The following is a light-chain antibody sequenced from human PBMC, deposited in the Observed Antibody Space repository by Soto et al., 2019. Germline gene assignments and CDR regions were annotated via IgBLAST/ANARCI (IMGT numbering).Light chain of an antibody. J-gene: IGKJ4*01. CDR3: QQYASSPLT. CDR2: HAS. CDR1: QTVGRNY. Sequence: EIVLTQSPGTLSLSPGERVTLSCRASQTVGRNYLAWYQQKPGQAPRLLIYHASTRATGIPDRFSGSGSGTGFTLTISRLEPEDFAVYCCQQYASSPLTFGGGAKVEI. V-gene: IGKV3-20*01.